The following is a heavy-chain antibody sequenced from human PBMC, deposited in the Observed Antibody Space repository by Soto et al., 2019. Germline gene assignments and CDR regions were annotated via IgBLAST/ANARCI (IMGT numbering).Heavy chain of an antibody. CDR3: ARDPPLQHGSGSYWS. CDR1: GGTFSSYT. J-gene: IGHJ5*02. Sequence: GASVKVSCKASGGTFSSYTISWVRQAPGQGLEWMGRIIPILGIANYAQKFQGRVTITADKSTSTAYMELSSLRSEDTAVYYCARDPPLQHGSGSYWSWGQGNLVTFSS. D-gene: IGHD3-10*01. CDR2: IIPILGIA. V-gene: IGHV1-69*04.